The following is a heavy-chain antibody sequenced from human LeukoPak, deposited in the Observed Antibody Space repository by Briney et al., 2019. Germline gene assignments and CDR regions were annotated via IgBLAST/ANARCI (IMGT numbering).Heavy chain of an antibody. CDR3: ARGGKRRGLAGDNWFDP. J-gene: IGHJ5*02. CDR1: GYTFTSYD. Sequence: ASVKVSCKASGYTFTSYDINWVRQATGQGLEWMGWMNPNSGNTGYAQEFQGRVTMTRNTSISTAYMELSSLRSEDTAVYYCARGGKRRGLAGDNWFDPWGQGTLVTVSS. D-gene: IGHD3-10*01. V-gene: IGHV1-8*01. CDR2: MNPNSGNT.